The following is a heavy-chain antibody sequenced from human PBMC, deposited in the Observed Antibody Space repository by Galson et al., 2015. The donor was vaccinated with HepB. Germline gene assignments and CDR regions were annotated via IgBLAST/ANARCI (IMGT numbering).Heavy chain of an antibody. CDR3: ARCITMVRGAIIPDFDY. V-gene: IGHV3-21*01. Sequence: SLRLSCAASGFTFSSYSMNWVRQAPGKGLEWVSSISSSSSYIYYADSVKGRFTISRDNAKNSLYLQMNSLRAEDTAVYYCARCITMVRGAIIPDFDYWGQGTLVTVSS. CDR2: ISSSSSYI. J-gene: IGHJ4*02. CDR1: GFTFSSYS. D-gene: IGHD3-10*01.